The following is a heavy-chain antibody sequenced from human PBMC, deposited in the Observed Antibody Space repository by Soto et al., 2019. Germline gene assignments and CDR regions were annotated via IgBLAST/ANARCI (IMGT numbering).Heavy chain of an antibody. CDR1: SCTINSSSYS. D-gene: IGHD6-19*01. J-gene: IGHJ6*02. V-gene: IGHV4-39*07. CDR2: IYYSGNT. CDR3: ARVSDRSGWGLAMGV. Sequence: SETMDITITASSCTINSSSYSWGCHSQPPGKGLEWIGNIYYSGNTYYNPSLKSRVTISLDTSKNQFSLNLSSVAAADTGIYYCARVSDRSGWGLAMGVWGQGTTVTVSS.